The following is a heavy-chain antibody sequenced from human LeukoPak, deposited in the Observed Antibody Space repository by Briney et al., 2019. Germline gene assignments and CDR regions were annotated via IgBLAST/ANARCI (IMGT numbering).Heavy chain of an antibody. CDR2: VNSNGGT. V-gene: IGHV4-59*01. CDR1: GGSISTFS. CDR3: ARDAGGTWFDP. J-gene: IGHJ5*02. Sequence: SETLSLTCTVSGGSISTFSWNWIRQPPGQGLEWIGYVNSNGGTYNNSSLKSRVTVSLDMSKNQFSLELSSATAADTAVYYCARDAGGTWFDPWGQGILVTVSS.